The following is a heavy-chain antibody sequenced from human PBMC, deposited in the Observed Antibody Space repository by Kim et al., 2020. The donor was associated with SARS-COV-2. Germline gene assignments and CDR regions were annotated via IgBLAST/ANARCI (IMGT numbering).Heavy chain of an antibody. Sequence: GGSLRLSCAASGFTFSNSAMSWVRQAPGKGLEWVSSINYNGGSTNYADSVKGRFTISRDDSTNTLYLQMYSLRVEDTAVYLCAKNEKRSETIASDYWGQGTLVTVSA. CDR3: AKNEKRSETIASDY. J-gene: IGHJ4*02. V-gene: IGHV3-23*01. D-gene: IGHD2-15*01. CDR1: GFTFSNSA. CDR2: INYNGGST.